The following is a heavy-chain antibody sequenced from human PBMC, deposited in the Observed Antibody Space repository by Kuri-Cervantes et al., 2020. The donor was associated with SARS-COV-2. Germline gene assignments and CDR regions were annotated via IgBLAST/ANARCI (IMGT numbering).Heavy chain of an antibody. CDR3: AILYAATFSFDY. CDR2: ISSGSSTI. V-gene: IGHV3-48*01. D-gene: IGHD3-9*01. J-gene: IGHJ4*02. Sequence: GGSLRLSCAASGFTFSSYSMNWVRQAPGKGLEWVSYISSGSSTIYYADSVKGRFTISRDNAKNSLYLQMNSLRAEDTAVYYCAILYAATFSFDYWGQGTLVTVSS. CDR1: GFTFSSYS.